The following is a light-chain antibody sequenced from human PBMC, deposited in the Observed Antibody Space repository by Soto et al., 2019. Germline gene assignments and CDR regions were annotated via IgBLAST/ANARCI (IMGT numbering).Light chain of an antibody. Sequence: QSALTQSRSVSGSPGQSVTISCTGTNSDIGGYNYVSWYQQHPGKAPKVMIYDVSRRPSGVPDRFSGSKSGNTASLTISGLQAEDEADYYCCSYAGTNTFGVFGGGTKLTVL. CDR2: DVS. J-gene: IGLJ3*02. CDR3: CSYAGTNTFGV. V-gene: IGLV2-11*01. CDR1: NSDIGGYNY.